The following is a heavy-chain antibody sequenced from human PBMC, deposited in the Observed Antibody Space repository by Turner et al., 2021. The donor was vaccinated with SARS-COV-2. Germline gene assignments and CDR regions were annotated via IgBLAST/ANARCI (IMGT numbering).Heavy chain of an antibody. Sequence: QVQLVQSGAEVKKPGASVKVSCKASGYPFTNYDINWVRQATGQGLEWMGWMSPNSGNTGYAQKFQGRVTMTRNTSISTAYMELSSLRSEDTAVYYCARGMFRFGGVIVRPFDYWGQGTLVTVSS. CDR1: GYPFTNYD. V-gene: IGHV1-8*01. D-gene: IGHD3-16*02. CDR3: ARGMFRFGGVIVRPFDY. CDR2: MSPNSGNT. J-gene: IGHJ4*02.